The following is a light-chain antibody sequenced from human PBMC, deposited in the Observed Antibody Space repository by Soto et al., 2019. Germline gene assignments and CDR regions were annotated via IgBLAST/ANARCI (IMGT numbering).Light chain of an antibody. V-gene: IGKV1-5*03. CDR2: KAS. J-gene: IGKJ3*01. Sequence: DIQMTQSPSTLSASVGDRVTITCRASQSISSWLAWYQQKPGKATKLLIYKASSLESGVPSRFSGSGSGTEFTLTISSLQPDDFATYYCQQYNSYPFTFGPGTKVDI. CDR1: QSISSW. CDR3: QQYNSYPFT.